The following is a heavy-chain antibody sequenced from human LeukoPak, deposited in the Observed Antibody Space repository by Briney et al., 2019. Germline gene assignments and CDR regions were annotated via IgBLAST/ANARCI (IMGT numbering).Heavy chain of an antibody. Sequence: PGGSLRLSCAVSGFTFDDYGMTWVRQAPGKGLEWVSYISSSGSTIYYADSVKGRFTISRDNAKNSLYLQMNSLRAEDTAVYYCARECSGGDCYSQHAFDIWGQGTMVTVSS. V-gene: IGHV3-11*01. D-gene: IGHD2-21*02. CDR2: ISSSGSTI. J-gene: IGHJ3*02. CDR1: GFTFDDYG. CDR3: ARECSGGDCYSQHAFDI.